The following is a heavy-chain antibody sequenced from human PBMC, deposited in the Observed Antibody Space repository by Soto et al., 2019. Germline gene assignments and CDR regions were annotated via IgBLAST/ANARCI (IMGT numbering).Heavy chain of an antibody. V-gene: IGHV5-51*01. D-gene: IGHD5-12*01. CDR2: IYPGDSHP. CDR1: GYSLSSYW. J-gene: IGHJ4*02. CDR3: ARTMATVTYLDY. Sequence: GVSIKISSTGSGYSLSSYWHGWVGKMPGNRLERMGIIYPGDSHPRYSPSIQGHDPISADKSISTAYLQWSSLKPSDTAMHYCARTMATVTYLDYWCQGPLV.